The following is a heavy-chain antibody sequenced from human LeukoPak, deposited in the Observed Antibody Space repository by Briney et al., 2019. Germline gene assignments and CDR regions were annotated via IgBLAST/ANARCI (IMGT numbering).Heavy chain of an antibody. Sequence: GGSLRLSCATSGFTFSSYARNWVRQAPGKGLEWVSAVTGPGDTTYYADSVKGRFFMSREDSKTTVYLQMNSLRAEDTAIYYCAKGAEIDLWGQGTLVTVSS. CDR3: AKGAEIDL. V-gene: IGHV3-23*01. D-gene: IGHD3-16*01. CDR2: VTGPGDTT. J-gene: IGHJ5*02. CDR1: GFTFSSYA.